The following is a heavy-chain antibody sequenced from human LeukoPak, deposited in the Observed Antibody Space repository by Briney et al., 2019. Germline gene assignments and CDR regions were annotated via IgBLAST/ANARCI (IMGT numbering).Heavy chain of an antibody. CDR1: GFTFSRYS. V-gene: IGHV3-48*04. J-gene: IGHJ4*02. CDR2: IRSSSSTT. Sequence: GGSLRLSCAGSGFTFSRYSMNWVRQNPGKGLEWVSYIRSSSSTTYYADSVKGRFTISRDNAKNSLSLQMNSLRAEDTAVYYCARGRGSLDYWGQGTLVTVSS. CDR3: ARGRGSLDY.